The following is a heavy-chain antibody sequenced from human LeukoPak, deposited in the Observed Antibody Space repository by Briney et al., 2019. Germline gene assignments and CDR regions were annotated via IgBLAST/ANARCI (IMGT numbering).Heavy chain of an antibody. CDR1: GGTFSSYA. CDR3: ARGNDFRGGDCYNDAFDI. V-gene: IGHV1-69*04. Sequence: GASVTVSCKASGGTFSSYAISWVRQAPGQGLEWMGRIIPILGIANYAQKFQGRVTITADKSTSTAYMELSSLRSEDTAVYYCARGNDFRGGDCYNDAFDIWGQGTMVTVSS. CDR2: IIPILGIA. D-gene: IGHD2-21*02. J-gene: IGHJ3*02.